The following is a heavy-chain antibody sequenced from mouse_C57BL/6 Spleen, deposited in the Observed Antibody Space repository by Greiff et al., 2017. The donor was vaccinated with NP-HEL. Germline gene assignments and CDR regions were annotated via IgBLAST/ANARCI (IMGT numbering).Heavy chain of an antibody. D-gene: IGHD1-1*01. CDR1: GFNIKDYY. J-gene: IGHJ4*01. CDR3: TNYGSRYYAMDY. V-gene: IGHV14-1*01. Sequence: VQLKESGAELVRPGASVKLSCTASGFNIKDYYMHWVKQRPEQGLEWIGRIDPEDGDTEYAPKFQGKATMTADTSSNTAHLQLSSLTSEDTAVYYCTNYGSRYYAMDYWGQGTSVTVSS. CDR2: IDPEDGDT.